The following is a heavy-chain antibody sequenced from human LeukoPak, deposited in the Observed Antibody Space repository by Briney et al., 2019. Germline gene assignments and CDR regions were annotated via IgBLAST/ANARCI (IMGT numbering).Heavy chain of an antibody. CDR2: ISYDGSNK. CDR1: GFTFSSYW. J-gene: IGHJ4*02. D-gene: IGHD1-1*01. V-gene: IGHV3-30-3*01. CDR3: ARDPQLSY. Sequence: GGSLRLSCAASGFTFSSYWMSWVRQAPGKGLEWVAVISYDGSNKYYADSVKGRFTISRDNSKNTLYLQMNSLRAEDTAVYYCARDPQLSYWGQGTLVTVSS.